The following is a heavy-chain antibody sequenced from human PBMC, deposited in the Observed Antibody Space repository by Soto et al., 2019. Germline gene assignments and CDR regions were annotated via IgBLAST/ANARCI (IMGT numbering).Heavy chain of an antibody. J-gene: IGHJ4*02. CDR2: ISYDGSNK. CDR1: GFTFSSYG. Sequence: PGGSLRLSCAASGFTFSSYGMHWVRQAPGKGLEWVAVISYDGSNKYYADSVKGRFTISRDNSKNTLYLQMNSLRAEDTAVYYCAKDPRRAPGYWGQGTLVTVSS. V-gene: IGHV3-30*18. CDR3: AKDPRRAPGY.